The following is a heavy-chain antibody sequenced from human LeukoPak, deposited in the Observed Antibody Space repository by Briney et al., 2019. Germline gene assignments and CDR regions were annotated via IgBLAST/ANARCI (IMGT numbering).Heavy chain of an antibody. CDR1: GGSISSYY. D-gene: IGHD3-10*01. CDR3: ARAVHYGSGSSYRFDP. Sequence: SETLSLTCTVSGGSISSYYWSWIRQPPGKGLEWIGYIYYSGSTNYNPSLKSRVTISVDTSKNQFSLKLSSVTAADTAVYYCARAVHYGSGSSYRFDPWGQGTLVTVSS. CDR2: IYYSGST. V-gene: IGHV4-59*01. J-gene: IGHJ5*02.